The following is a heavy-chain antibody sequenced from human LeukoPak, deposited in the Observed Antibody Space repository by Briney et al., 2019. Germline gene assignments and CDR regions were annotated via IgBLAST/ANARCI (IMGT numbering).Heavy chain of an antibody. Sequence: GGSLRLSCAASAFSFSKFALIWVRQAPGKGLEWVSAITANGGYTLYADAVKGRFTVSRDNSKNTLYLQINSLRPEDTAMYYCAKDPIGDYIGAFDFWGQGTMVTVSS. CDR1: AFSFSKFA. J-gene: IGHJ3*01. V-gene: IGHV3-23*01. CDR3: AKDPIGDYIGAFDF. D-gene: IGHD4-17*01. CDR2: ITANGGYT.